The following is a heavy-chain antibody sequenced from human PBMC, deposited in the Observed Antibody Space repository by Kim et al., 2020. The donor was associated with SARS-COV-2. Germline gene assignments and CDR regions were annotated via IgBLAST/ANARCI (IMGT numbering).Heavy chain of an antibody. CDR2: INPNSGGT. D-gene: IGHD3-22*01. CDR3: ARVQYYYDSSARDY. J-gene: IGHJ4*02. Sequence: ASVKVSCKASGYTFTGYYMHWVRQAPGQGLEWMGRINPNSGGTNYAQKFQGRVTMTRETSISTAYMELSRLRSDDTAVYYCARVQYYYDSSARDYWGQGTLVTVSS. CDR1: GYTFTGYY. V-gene: IGHV1-2*06.